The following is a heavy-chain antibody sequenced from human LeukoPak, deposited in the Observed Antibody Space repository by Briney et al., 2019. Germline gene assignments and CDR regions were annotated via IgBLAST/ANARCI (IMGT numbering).Heavy chain of an antibody. CDR2: ISFDGSNK. CDR1: GFTFSSYA. CDR3: AREGRNYQLPGRWFDP. Sequence: GKSLRLSCAASGFTFSSYAMNWVRQAPGKGLEWVAVISFDGSNKYYADSVKGRFTISRDNSKNTLYLQMNSLRAEDTAVYYCAREGRNYQLPGRWFDPWGQGTPVTVSS. D-gene: IGHD2-2*01. V-gene: IGHV3-30-3*01. J-gene: IGHJ5*02.